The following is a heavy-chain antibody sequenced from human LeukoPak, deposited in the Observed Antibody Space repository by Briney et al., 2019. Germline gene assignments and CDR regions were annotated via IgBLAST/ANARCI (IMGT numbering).Heavy chain of an antibody. CDR3: TVVVGYSYGYKYYYYYGMDV. V-gene: IGHV3-73*01. J-gene: IGHJ6*02. D-gene: IGHD5-18*01. CDR1: GFTFSGSA. CDR2: IRSKANSYAT. Sequence: GGSLRLSCAASGFTFSGSAMHWVRQASGKGLEWVGRIRSKANSYATAYAASVKGRFTISRDDSKNTAYLQMNSLKTEDTAVYYCTVVVGYSYGYKYYYYYGMDVWGQGTTVTVSS.